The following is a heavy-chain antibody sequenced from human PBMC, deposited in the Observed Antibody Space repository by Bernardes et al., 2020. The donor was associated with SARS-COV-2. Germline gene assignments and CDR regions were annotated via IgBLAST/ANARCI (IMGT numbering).Heavy chain of an antibody. D-gene: IGHD3-3*01. CDR1: GFTFEDYT. J-gene: IGHJ3*01. Sequence: GGTLRLSCAASGFTFEDYTMHWVRQVPGKGLEWVCLVRWDGSTTNYADSVKGRFIISRDSSRNAVHLQMDSLRKEDTALYYCATERQSLTVFGVGHDAFDFWGQGTMVTVSS. V-gene: IGHV3-43*01. CDR2: VRWDGSTT. CDR3: ATERQSLTVFGVGHDAFDF.